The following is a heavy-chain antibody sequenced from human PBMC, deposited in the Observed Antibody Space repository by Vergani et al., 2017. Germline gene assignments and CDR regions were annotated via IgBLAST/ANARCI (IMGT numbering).Heavy chain of an antibody. J-gene: IGHJ6*02. V-gene: IGHV3-30*02. D-gene: IGHD3-10*01. Sequence: QVQLVESGGGVVQPGGSLRLSCAASGFTFSGYGMHLVRQAPGKGLEWVAFIRYDGSNKYYVDSVKGRFTISRDNSKNTLYLQMNSLRIEDTAVYYCAKDPRLMVRGVTYYYYYYGMDVWGQGTTVTVSS. CDR2: IRYDGSNK. CDR1: GFTFSGYG. CDR3: AKDPRLMVRGVTYYYYYYGMDV.